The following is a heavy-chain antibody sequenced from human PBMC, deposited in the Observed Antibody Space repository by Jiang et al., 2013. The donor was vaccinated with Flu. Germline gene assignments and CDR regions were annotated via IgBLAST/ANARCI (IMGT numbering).Heavy chain of an antibody. J-gene: IGHJ4*02. CDR3: ASQHWDHGVGSYYMSH. V-gene: IGHV4-39*07. Sequence: PGLVKPSETLSLRCSVSGGSIISEKSYWGWIRQPPGKGLEWIGSIYYSGTTYYNPSLKSRVTISVDTSKKHFSLKLSSVTAADTAVYYCASQHWDHGVGSYYMSHWGQGTLVTVSS. CDR2: IYYSGTT. D-gene: IGHD3-10*01. CDR1: GGSIISEKSY.